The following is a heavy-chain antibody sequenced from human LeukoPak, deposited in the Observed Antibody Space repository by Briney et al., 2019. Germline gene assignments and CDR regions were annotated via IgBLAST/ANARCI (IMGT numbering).Heavy chain of an antibody. CDR1: DDSITMYF. D-gene: IGHD1-1*01. V-gene: IGHV4-59*01. Sequence: PSETLSLTCSVSDDSITMYFWTWIRQPPGKGLEWIGYVDHTGSTNFNPSLNGRVSISRDTTNNLFSLRLRSVTAADTAVYFCARGRVSSSTWYSTYYYYFYMDVWGKGITVTVSS. CDR2: VDHTGST. J-gene: IGHJ6*03. CDR3: ARGRVSSSTWYSTYYYYFYMDV.